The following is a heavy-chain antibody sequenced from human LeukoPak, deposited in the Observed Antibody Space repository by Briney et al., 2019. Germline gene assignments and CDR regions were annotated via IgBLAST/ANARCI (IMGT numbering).Heavy chain of an antibody. Sequence: PSETLSLTCAVYGGSFSGYYWSWIRQPPGKGLEWIGEINHSGSTNYNPSLKSRVTISVDTSKNQFSLKLSSVTAADTAVYYCARVSGLLPYYFDYWGQGTLVTVSS. CDR2: INHSGST. V-gene: IGHV4-34*01. J-gene: IGHJ4*02. CDR3: ARVSGLLPYYFDY. D-gene: IGHD3-22*01. CDR1: GGSFSGYY.